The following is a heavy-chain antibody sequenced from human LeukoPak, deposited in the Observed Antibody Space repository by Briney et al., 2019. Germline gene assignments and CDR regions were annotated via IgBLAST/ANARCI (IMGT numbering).Heavy chain of an antibody. V-gene: IGHV3-7*02. J-gene: IGHJ4*02. CDR2: IKQDGSEK. Sequence: GGSLRLSCAASGFTFSYYWMSWVRQAPGKGLEWVANIKQDGSEKYYVDSVKGRFTISRDNAKNSLYLQMNSLRAEDTAVYYCARALSVAGGYWGQGTLVTVSS. CDR1: GFTFSYYW. D-gene: IGHD6-19*01. CDR3: ARALSVAGGY.